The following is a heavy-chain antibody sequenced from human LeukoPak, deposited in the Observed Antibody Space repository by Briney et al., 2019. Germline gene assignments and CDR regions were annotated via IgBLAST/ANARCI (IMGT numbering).Heavy chain of an antibody. V-gene: IGHV4-61*02. J-gene: IGHJ4*02. CDR2: IYTSGST. CDR3: ARDHGYDFWSGYGY. Sequence: SETLSLTCTVSGGSISSGSYYWSWIRQPAGKGLEWIGRIYTSGSTNYNPSLKSRVTISVDTSKNQFSLKLSSVTAADTAVYYCARDHGYDFWSGYGYWGQGTLVTVSS. D-gene: IGHD3-3*01. CDR1: GGSISSGSYY.